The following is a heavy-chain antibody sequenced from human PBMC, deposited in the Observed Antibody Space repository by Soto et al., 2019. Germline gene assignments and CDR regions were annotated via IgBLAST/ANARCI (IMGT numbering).Heavy chain of an antibody. J-gene: IGHJ3*02. CDR3: ARPQWYHAFDI. D-gene: IGHD2-2*01. CDR1: GGTFSSYA. Sequence: ASVKVSCKASGGTFSSYAISWVRQAPGQGLEWMGGIIPIFGTANYAQKFQGRVTIAADESTSTAYMELSSLRSEDTAVYYCARPQWYHAFDIWGQGTMVTVSS. CDR2: IIPIFGTA. V-gene: IGHV1-69*13.